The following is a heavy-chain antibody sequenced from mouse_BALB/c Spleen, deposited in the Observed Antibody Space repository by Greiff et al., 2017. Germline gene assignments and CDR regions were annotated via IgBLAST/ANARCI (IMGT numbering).Heavy chain of an antibody. J-gene: IGHJ4*01. CDR3: TRYWGYAMDY. Sequence: LQQPGSELVRPGASVKLSCKASGYTFTSYWMHWVKQRPGQGLEWIGNIYPGSGSTNYDEKFKSKATLTVDTSSSTAYMQLSSLTSEDSAVYYCTRYWGYAMDYWGQGTSVTVSS. D-gene: IGHD4-1*01. V-gene: IGHV1S22*01. CDR2: IYPGSGST. CDR1: GYTFTSYW.